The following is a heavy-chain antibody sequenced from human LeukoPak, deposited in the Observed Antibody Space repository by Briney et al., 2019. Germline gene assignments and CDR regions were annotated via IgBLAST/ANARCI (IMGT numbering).Heavy chain of an antibody. D-gene: IGHD3-3*01. J-gene: IGHJ4*02. CDR1: GGSISSYY. V-gene: IGHV4-4*07. CDR2: IYTSGST. CDR3: ARDFWSGYLYYFDY. Sequence: SETLSLTCTVSGGSISSYYWSWIRQPAGKGLEWIGRIYTSGSTNYNPSLKSRVTMSVDTSKNQFSLKLSSVTAADTAAYYCARDFWSGYLYYFDYWGQGTLVTVSS.